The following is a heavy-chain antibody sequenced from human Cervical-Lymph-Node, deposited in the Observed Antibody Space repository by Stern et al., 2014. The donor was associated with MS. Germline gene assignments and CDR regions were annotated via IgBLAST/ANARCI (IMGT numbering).Heavy chain of an antibody. Sequence: QLVESGSGQAKPSQTLSLTCAVSGGSISSGGSSWNWIRQPPGKGLEWIGFIYHSGSTYYNPSLKGRVFISVDTSKNQFALTLSSVTAADTAVYYCARGGVIYTQDRNGFDVWGQGTMVTVSS. CDR2: IYHSGST. D-gene: IGHD2-21*01. CDR3: ARGGVIYTQDRNGFDV. CDR1: GGSISSGGSS. J-gene: IGHJ3*01. V-gene: IGHV4-30-2*01.